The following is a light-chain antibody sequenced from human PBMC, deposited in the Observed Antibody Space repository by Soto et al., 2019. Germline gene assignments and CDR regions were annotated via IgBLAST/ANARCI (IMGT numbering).Light chain of an antibody. Sequence: DIQMTQFPLSLSASVGDRVTITCRASQTIRSHLNWHQQKPGEAPKIVIYATSTLQSGVPSRFNGSVSGTDFTLTISSLQPEDFATYYCQQTYRTPLTFGGGTKVDIK. V-gene: IGKV1-39*01. J-gene: IGKJ4*01. CDR1: QTIRSH. CDR3: QQTYRTPLT. CDR2: ATS.